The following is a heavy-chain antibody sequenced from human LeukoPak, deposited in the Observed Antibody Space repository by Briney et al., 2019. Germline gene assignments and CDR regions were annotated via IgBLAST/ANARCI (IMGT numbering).Heavy chain of an antibody. J-gene: IGHJ5*02. Sequence: GASVKVSCKASGYTFTSYYMHWVRQAPGQGLEWMGIINPSGGSTSYAQKFQGRVTMTRDTSTSTVYMELSSLRSEDTAVYYCARDFYGSGSYYNSFDPWGQGTLVTVSS. D-gene: IGHD3-10*01. V-gene: IGHV1-46*01. CDR3: ARDFYGSGSYYNSFDP. CDR2: INPSGGST. CDR1: GYTFTSYY.